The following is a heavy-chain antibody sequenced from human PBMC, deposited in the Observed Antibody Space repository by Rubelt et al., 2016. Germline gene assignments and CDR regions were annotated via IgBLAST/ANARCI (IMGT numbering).Heavy chain of an antibody. D-gene: IGHD3-16*01. V-gene: IGHV4-34*01. J-gene: IGHJ3*02. CDR2: INHSGRT. CDR3: ARSRGSRVGIDAFDI. Sequence: QVQLQQWGAGLLKPSETLSLTCAVYGGSFSGYYWSWIRQPPGKGLEWIGEINHSGRTYYNPSQKSRITISVVTSKNQFSLKLSSVTAAETAVYYGARSRGSRVGIDAFDIWGQGTMVTVSS. CDR1: GGSFSGYY.